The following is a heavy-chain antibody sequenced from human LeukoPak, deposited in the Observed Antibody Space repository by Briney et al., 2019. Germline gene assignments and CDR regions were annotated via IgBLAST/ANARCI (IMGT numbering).Heavy chain of an antibody. CDR2: IIGAGTT. V-gene: IGHV3-23*01. Sequence: GGSLRLSCAASGFTFSSYWMHWVRQAPGKGPEWISGIIGAGTTYYSDSVKGRFTVSRDQASNTVFLRMNSLRAEDSAVYYCAKDLRQGDGYWYLDYWGQGALVTVSS. CDR1: GFTFSSYW. D-gene: IGHD5-24*01. CDR3: AKDLRQGDGYWYLDY. J-gene: IGHJ4*02.